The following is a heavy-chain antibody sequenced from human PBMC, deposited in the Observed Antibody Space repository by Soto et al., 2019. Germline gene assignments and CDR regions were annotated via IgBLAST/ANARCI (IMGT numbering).Heavy chain of an antibody. V-gene: IGHV1-18*04. Sequence: ASVKFSCKASGYSFSSYGISWVRQAPGQGLDCMGWISVNNGNTDYAPKFQGRVTMTTXTXXSXXXMXLXXLRXDDTAVYYCATYYDSGFDPWGQGTLVTVSS. CDR1: GYSFSSYG. CDR2: ISVNNGNT. D-gene: IGHD3-3*01. J-gene: IGHJ5*02. CDR3: ATYYDSGFDP.